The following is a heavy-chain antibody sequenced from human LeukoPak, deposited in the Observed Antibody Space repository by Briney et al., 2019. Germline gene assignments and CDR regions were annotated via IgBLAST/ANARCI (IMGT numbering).Heavy chain of an antibody. V-gene: IGHV4-59*12. CDR2: IYYSGST. D-gene: IGHD6-13*01. CDR1: GGSISSYY. J-gene: IGHJ4*02. Sequence: PSETLSLTCTVSGGSISSYYWSWIRQPPGKGLEWIGYIYYSGSTNYNPSLKSRVTISVDTSKNQFSLKLSSVTAADTAVYYCARDKADVLAAAGPYHFDYWGQGTLVTVSS. CDR3: ARDKADVLAAAGPYHFDY.